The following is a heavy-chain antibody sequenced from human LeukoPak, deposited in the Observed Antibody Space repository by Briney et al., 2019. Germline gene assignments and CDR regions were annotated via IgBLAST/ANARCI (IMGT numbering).Heavy chain of an antibody. D-gene: IGHD5-18*01. CDR1: GFTFSSYG. V-gene: IGHV3-48*04. CDR2: ISSSGSTL. Sequence: GGSLRLSCAASGFTFSSYGMHWVRQAPGKGLEWVSYISSSGSTLYYADSVKGRFTISRDNAKNSLYLQMNSLRAEDTAVYYCARDRGRYGYENGMDVWGQGTTVTVSS. CDR3: ARDRGRYGYENGMDV. J-gene: IGHJ6*02.